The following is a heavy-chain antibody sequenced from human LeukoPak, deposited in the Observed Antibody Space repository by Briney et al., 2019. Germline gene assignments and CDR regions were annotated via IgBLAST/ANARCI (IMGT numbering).Heavy chain of an antibody. CDR1: GFTVSSNY. J-gene: IGHJ4*02. CDR3: ARASLPLEWFFDY. CDR2: IYSGGST. V-gene: IGHV3-53*04. D-gene: IGHD3-3*01. Sequence: GGSLRLSCAASGFTVSSNYMSWVRQAPGKGLEWVSVIYSGGSTHYADSVKGRFTISRHNSKNTLYLQMNSLRAEDTAVYYCARASLPLEWFFDYWGQGTLVTVSS.